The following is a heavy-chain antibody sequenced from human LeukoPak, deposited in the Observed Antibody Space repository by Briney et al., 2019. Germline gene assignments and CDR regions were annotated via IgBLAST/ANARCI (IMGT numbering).Heavy chain of an antibody. Sequence: GGSLRLSCAASGFTISSYWMNWVRQAPGKGLEWVANIKQVGSEKYYGDSVKGRFTISRDNAKNSLYLQMNSLRAEDTAVYYCTRRGLWGQGNLVTVSS. D-gene: IGHD3-10*01. CDR1: GFTISSYW. CDR2: IKQVGSEK. J-gene: IGHJ4*02. V-gene: IGHV3-7*01. CDR3: TRRGL.